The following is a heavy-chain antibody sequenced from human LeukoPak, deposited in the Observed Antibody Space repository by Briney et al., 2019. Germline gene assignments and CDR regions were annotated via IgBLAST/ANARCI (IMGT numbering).Heavy chain of an antibody. CDR2: ISYDGSNK. CDR3: ARAHYDFWSGAET. V-gene: IGHV3-30*04. J-gene: IGHJ5*02. CDR1: GFTFSSYA. D-gene: IGHD3-3*01. Sequence: SGGSLRLSCAASGFTFSSYAMHWVRQAPGKGLEWVAVISYDGSNKYYADSVKGRFTISRDNSKNTLYLQTNSLRAEDTAVYYCARAHYDFWSGAETWGQGTLVTVSS.